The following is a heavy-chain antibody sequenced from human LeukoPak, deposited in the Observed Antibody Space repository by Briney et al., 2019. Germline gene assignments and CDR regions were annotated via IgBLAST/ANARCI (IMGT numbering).Heavy chain of an antibody. CDR3: ARDMRSSSWYGMDV. J-gene: IGHJ6*02. Sequence: GGSLRLSCAASGFTVSSNYMSWVRQAPGKGLEWVSVIYSGGSTYYADSVKGRFTISRDNSKNTLYLQMNSLRAEDTAVYYCARDMRSSSWYGMDVWGQGTTVTVSS. CDR1: GFTVSSNY. D-gene: IGHD6-13*01. V-gene: IGHV3-53*01. CDR2: IYSGGST.